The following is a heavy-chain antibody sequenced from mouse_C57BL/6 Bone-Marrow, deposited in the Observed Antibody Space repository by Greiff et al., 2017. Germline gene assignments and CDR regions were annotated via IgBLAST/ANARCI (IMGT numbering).Heavy chain of an antibody. CDR3: ARDRSSSFDY. V-gene: IGHV5-4*01. Sequence: GHLVESGGGLVKPGGSLKLSCAASGFTFSSYAMSWVRQTPEKRLEWVATISDGGSYTYYPDNVKGRFTISRDNAKNNLYLQMSHLKSEDTAMYYCARDRSSSFDYWGQGTTLTVSS. J-gene: IGHJ2*01. D-gene: IGHD1-1*01. CDR2: ISDGGSYT. CDR1: GFTFSSYA.